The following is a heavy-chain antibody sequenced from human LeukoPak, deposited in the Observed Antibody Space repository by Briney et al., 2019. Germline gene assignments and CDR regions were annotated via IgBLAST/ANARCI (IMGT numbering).Heavy chain of an antibody. Sequence: PGGSLRLSCAASGFTFSSYAMSWVRQAPGKGLEWVSAISGSGGSTHYADSVKGRFTISRDNSKNTLYLQMNSLRAEDTAVYYCAKDKYGSGSYYNPYYFDYWGQGTLVTVSS. J-gene: IGHJ4*02. D-gene: IGHD3-10*01. CDR1: GFTFSSYA. V-gene: IGHV3-23*01. CDR3: AKDKYGSGSYYNPYYFDY. CDR2: ISGSGGST.